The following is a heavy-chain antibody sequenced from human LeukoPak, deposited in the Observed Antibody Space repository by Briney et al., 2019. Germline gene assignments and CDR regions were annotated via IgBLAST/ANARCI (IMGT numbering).Heavy chain of an antibody. J-gene: IGHJ4*02. V-gene: IGHV3-74*01. CDR2: INSDGSNT. D-gene: IGHD4-17*01. CDR1: GFTFSNYW. Sequence: GGSLRLSCAASGFTFSNYWMHWVRQAPGKGLVWVSRINSDGSNTSYADSVKGRFTISRDNSKNTLYLQMNSLRAEDAAVYYCARDGPNGDYYDYWGQGTLVTVSS. CDR3: ARDGPNGDYYDY.